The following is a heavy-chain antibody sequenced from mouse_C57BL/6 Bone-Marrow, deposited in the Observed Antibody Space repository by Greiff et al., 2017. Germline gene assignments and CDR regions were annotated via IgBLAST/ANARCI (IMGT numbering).Heavy chain of an antibody. Sequence: VQLQQSGAELARPGASVKMSCKASGYTFTSYTMHWVKQRPGQGLEWIGYINPSSGYTKYNQKFKDKATLTADKSSSTAYMQLSSLTSEDSAVYYCSTNWGFDYRGQGTTLPGSS. CDR2: INPSSGYT. CDR3: STNWGFDY. V-gene: IGHV1-4*01. J-gene: IGHJ2*01. CDR1: GYTFTSYT. D-gene: IGHD4-1*01.